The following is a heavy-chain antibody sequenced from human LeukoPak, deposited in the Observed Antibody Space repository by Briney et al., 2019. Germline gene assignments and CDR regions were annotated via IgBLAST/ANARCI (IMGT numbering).Heavy chain of an antibody. CDR3: ARVGLLGGYSSGWTPADY. CDR1: GYTFTGYY. J-gene: IGHJ4*02. D-gene: IGHD6-19*01. CDR2: INPNSGGT. Sequence: SVNVSCKASGYTFTGYYMHWVRQAPGQGLEWMGWINPNSGGTNYAQKFQGRVTMTRDTSISTAYMELSRLRSDDTAVYYCARVGLLGGYSSGWTPADYWGQGTLVTVSS. V-gene: IGHV1-2*02.